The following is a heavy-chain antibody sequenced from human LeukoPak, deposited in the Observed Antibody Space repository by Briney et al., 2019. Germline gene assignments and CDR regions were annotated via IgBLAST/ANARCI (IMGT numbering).Heavy chain of an antibody. Sequence: ASVKVSCKASGYTFTSYGISWVRQAPGQGLEWMGWISAYNGNTNYAQKLQGRVTMTTDTSTSTAYMELRSLRSGDTAVYYCAGGYSYGYLGLDYFGYWGQGTLVTVSS. CDR3: AGGYSYGYLGLDYFGY. CDR2: ISAYNGNT. D-gene: IGHD5-18*01. CDR1: GYTFTSYG. V-gene: IGHV1-18*01. J-gene: IGHJ4*02.